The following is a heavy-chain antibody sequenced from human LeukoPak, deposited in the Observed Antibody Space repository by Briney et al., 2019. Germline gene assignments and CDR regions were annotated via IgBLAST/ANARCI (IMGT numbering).Heavy chain of an antibody. D-gene: IGHD1-1*01. J-gene: IGHJ4*02. V-gene: IGHV4-30-4*01. CDR2: IYYSGST. CDR1: GGSISSGDYY. Sequence: PSETLSLTCTVSGGSISSGDYYRSWIRQPPGKGLEWIGYIYYSGSTYYNPSLKSRVTISVDTSKNQFSLKLTSVTAADTAVYYCARGTLKSPTRPRDYWGQGNLVTVSS. CDR3: ARGTLKSPTRPRDY.